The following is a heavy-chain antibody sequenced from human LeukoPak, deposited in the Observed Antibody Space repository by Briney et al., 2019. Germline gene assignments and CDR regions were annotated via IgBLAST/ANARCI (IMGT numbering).Heavy chain of an antibody. V-gene: IGHV3-21*06. CDR2: ISSGGGYI. CDR1: GFTFSSYT. Sequence: GGSLRLSCVASGFTFSSYTMHWVRQAPGKGLEWVASISSGGGYILYADSVKGRFTISRDNDKNSVYLQMNSLRVAETAVYYCARGATPYYYDSSGPHDASDIWGQGTMVTVSS. J-gene: IGHJ3*02. CDR3: ARGATPYYYDSSGPHDASDI. D-gene: IGHD3-22*01.